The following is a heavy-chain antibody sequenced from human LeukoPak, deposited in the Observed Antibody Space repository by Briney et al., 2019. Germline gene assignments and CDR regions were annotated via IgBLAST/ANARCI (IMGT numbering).Heavy chain of an antibody. CDR1: GGTFSSYA. CDR3: ARDRVDTAQFDY. J-gene: IGHJ4*02. D-gene: IGHD5-18*01. Sequence: SVKVSCKASGGTFSSYAISWVRQAPGQGLEWMGRIIPILGIANYAQKFQGRVTITADKSTSTAYMELSSLRSEDTAVYYCARDRVDTAQFDYWGQGTLVTVSS. CDR2: IIPILGIA. V-gene: IGHV1-69*04.